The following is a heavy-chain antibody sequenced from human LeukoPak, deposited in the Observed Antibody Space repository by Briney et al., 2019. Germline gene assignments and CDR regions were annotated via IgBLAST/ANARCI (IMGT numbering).Heavy chain of an antibody. Sequence: PGGSLRLSCAASGFIFSNYALMWLRQSPGNELEWLSAIRGSGGGTFYADSVKGRFTISRDNSKNTLYLQMNGLRAEDTAVYYCARDPNGDYIGAFDMWGRGTLVTVSS. CDR3: ARDPNGDYIGAFDM. D-gene: IGHD4-17*01. V-gene: IGHV3-23*01. J-gene: IGHJ3*02. CDR2: IRGSGGGT. CDR1: GFIFSNYA.